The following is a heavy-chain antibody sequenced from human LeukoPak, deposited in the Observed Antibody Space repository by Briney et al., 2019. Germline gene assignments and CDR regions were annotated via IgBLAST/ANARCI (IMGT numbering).Heavy chain of an antibody. CDR3: ARVKLTTVTTGAHYYYYYMDV. V-gene: IGHV4-61*02. J-gene: IGHJ6*03. D-gene: IGHD4-17*01. Sequence: KTSETLSLTCTVSGVYITNGLYFWNWIRQPAGKGLEWIGRIYTSGSTNYNPSLKSRVTISVDTSKNQFSLKLSSVTAADTAVYYCARVKLTTVTTGAHYYYYYMDVWGKGTTVTISS. CDR2: IYTSGST. CDR1: GVYITNGLYF.